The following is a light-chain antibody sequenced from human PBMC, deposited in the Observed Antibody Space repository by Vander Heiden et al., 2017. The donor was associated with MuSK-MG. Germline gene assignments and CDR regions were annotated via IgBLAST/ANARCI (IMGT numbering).Light chain of an antibody. V-gene: IGLV1-44*01. CDR2: CNN. CDR3: AAWDDSRNGVV. Sequence: QSVLTQPPSASGTPGQRVTISCSGSSSNIGSHTVNWYHHLSGTAPNLLLYCNNQRPSGVPDRFSDSRSGTSASLAISGLQAEEEADYYCAAWDDSRNGVVFGGGTKLTVL. J-gene: IGLJ2*01. CDR1: SSNIGSHT.